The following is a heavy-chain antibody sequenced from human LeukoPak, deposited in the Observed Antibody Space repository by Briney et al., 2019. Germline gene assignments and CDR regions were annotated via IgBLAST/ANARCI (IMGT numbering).Heavy chain of an antibody. Sequence: GASVKVSCKASGYTFTNYGISWVRQAPGQGLEWMGWISAYNGNTNYAQKFQGRVTITADESTSTAYMELSSLRSEDTAVYYCARDYISSGGTFDYSNNNWFDPWGQGTLVTVSS. CDR2: ISAYNGNT. V-gene: IGHV1-18*01. J-gene: IGHJ5*02. CDR3: ARDYISSGGTFDYSNNNWFDP. CDR1: GYTFTNYG. D-gene: IGHD4-11*01.